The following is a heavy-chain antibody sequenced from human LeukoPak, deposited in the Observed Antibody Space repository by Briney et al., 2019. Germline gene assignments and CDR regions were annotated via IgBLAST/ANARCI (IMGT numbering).Heavy chain of an antibody. D-gene: IGHD3-22*01. CDR1: GFIFRSYA. CDR2: ISSSGGRT. J-gene: IGHJ4*02. Sequence: GGSLRLSCAASGFIFRSYAMSWVRQAPGKGLEWVSSISSSGGRTFYADSVKGRATISKDNSKNVLYLQVNSLRAEDTAVFYCANYYYDKSGYKNWGQGTLVTVSS. CDR3: ANYYYDKSGYKN. V-gene: IGHV3-23*01.